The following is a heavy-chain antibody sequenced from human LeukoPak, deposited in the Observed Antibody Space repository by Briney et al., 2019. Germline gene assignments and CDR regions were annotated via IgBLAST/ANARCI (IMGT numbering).Heavy chain of an antibody. CDR1: GYTFTGYY. D-gene: IGHD3-22*01. V-gene: IGHV1-2*02. J-gene: IGHJ3*02. CDR2: INPNSGDT. CDR3: AGQVVTGDGFHI. Sequence: ASVKVSCKASGYTFTGYYVHWVRQAPGQGLEWMGWINPNSGDTNSAQKFQGRVTMTWDTSISTAYMELNRLRSDDTAVYYCAGQVVTGDGFHIWGQGTMVTVSS.